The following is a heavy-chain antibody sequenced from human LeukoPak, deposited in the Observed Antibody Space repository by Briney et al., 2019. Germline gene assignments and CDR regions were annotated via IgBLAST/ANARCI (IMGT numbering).Heavy chain of an antibody. V-gene: IGHV4-30-4*01. CDR1: GGSISSGDSY. J-gene: IGHJ4*02. CDR2: IYYSGST. CDR3: ARVVVVAAFIDY. Sequence: PSQTLSLACTVSGGSISSGDSYWSWIRQPPGKGLEWIGYIYYSGSTYYNPSLKSRVTISVDTSKNQFSLKLRSVTAADTAVYYCARVVVVAAFIDYWGQGTLVTVSS. D-gene: IGHD2-15*01.